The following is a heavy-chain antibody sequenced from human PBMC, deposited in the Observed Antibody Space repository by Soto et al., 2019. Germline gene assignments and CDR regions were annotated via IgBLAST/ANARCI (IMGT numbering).Heavy chain of an antibody. CDR3: ARGGEPLGYYGLDV. CDR1: GGSVRSGNHF. V-gene: IGHV4-61*01. Sequence: NPSETLSLTCSVSGGSVRSGNHFWNWIRQPPGRGLEWLGYMYYTGVTNYNPSLESRVSMSVDTSKDQFSLNLTSLTAADTAVYYCARGGEPLGYYGLDVWGQGTTVTVSS. CDR2: MYYTGVT. J-gene: IGHJ6*02.